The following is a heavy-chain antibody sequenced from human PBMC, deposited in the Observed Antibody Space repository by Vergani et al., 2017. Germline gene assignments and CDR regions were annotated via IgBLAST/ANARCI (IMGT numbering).Heavy chain of an antibody. CDR1: GYTFTGYY. Sequence: QVQLVQSGAEVKKPGASVKVSCKASGYTFTGYYMHRVRQAPGQGLEWMGWINPNSGGTNYAQKFQGRVTMTRDTSISTAYMELSRLRSDDTAVYYCARGLDDYGESLSHFDYWGQGTLVTVSS. J-gene: IGHJ4*02. CDR3: ARGLDDYGESLSHFDY. D-gene: IGHD4-17*01. V-gene: IGHV1-2*02. CDR2: INPNSGGT.